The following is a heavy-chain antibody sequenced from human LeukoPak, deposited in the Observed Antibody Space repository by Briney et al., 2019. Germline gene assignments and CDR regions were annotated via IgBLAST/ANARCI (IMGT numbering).Heavy chain of an antibody. J-gene: IGHJ4*02. Sequence: GGSLRLSCAASGFTFSSYEMNWVRQAPGKGLEWVSYISSSGSTIYYADSVKGRFTISRDNAENSLYLQMNSLRAEDTAVYYCARGDSGSYYFDYWGQGTLVTVSS. D-gene: IGHD1-26*01. CDR1: GFTFSSYE. CDR2: ISSSGSTI. CDR3: ARGDSGSYYFDY. V-gene: IGHV3-48*03.